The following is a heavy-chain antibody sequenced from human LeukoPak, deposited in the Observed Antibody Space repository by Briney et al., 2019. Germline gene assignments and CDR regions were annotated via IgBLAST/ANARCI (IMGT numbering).Heavy chain of an antibody. CDR3: SAPFDY. V-gene: IGHV3-30*04. CDR1: GFTFSSYA. J-gene: IGHJ4*02. CDR2: ISYDGSNK. D-gene: IGHD6-6*01. Sequence: HPGESLRLSCAASGFTFSSYAMHWVRQAPGKGLEWVAVISYDGSNKYYADSVKGRFTISRDNSKNTVYLQMDSLNFEDTGTYYCSAPFDYWGQGILVTVSS.